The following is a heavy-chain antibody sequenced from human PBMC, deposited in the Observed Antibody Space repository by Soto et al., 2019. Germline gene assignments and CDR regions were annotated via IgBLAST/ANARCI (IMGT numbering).Heavy chain of an antibody. CDR3: ARDSLLYYYDSSGYYSQAYYYGMDV. CDR1: GGSISSYY. V-gene: IGHV4-4*07. D-gene: IGHD3-22*01. Sequence: SSETLSLTCSVSGGSISSYYWSWIRQPAGKGLEWIGRIYTSGSTNYNPSLKSRVTMSVDTSKNQFSLKLSSVTAADTAVYYCARDSLLYYYDSSGYYSQAYYYGMDVWGQGTTVTVSS. J-gene: IGHJ6*02. CDR2: IYTSGST.